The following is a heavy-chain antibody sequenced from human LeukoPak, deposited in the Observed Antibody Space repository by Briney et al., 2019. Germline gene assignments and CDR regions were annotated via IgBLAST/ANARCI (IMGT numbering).Heavy chain of an antibody. CDR3: ARDGWLDY. D-gene: IGHD6-19*01. Sequence: AGGSLRLSCAASGFTFSTYTMNWVRQAPGKGLEWVSSISSSNSYIYYADSVKGRFTISRDNAKNLLYLQMNSLRAEDTAVYYCARDGWLDYWGQGTLVTVSS. J-gene: IGHJ4*02. V-gene: IGHV3-21*01. CDR2: ISSSNSYI. CDR1: GFTFSTYT.